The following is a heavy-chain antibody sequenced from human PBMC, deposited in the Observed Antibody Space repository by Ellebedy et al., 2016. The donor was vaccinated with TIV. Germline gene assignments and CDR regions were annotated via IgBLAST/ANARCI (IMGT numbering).Heavy chain of an antibody. D-gene: IGHD3-3*01. Sequence: ASVKVSXXASGYTFTSNYLHWVRQAPGQGLEWMGIVNPDDHTTSYAQKLQGRVTMTSDTSTNTVYMELSSLRSEDTAVYYCARDVGGVDDYYHGMDVWGQGTTVTVSS. CDR1: GYTFTSNY. CDR2: VNPDDHTT. CDR3: ARDVGGVDDYYHGMDV. V-gene: IGHV1-46*04. J-gene: IGHJ6*02.